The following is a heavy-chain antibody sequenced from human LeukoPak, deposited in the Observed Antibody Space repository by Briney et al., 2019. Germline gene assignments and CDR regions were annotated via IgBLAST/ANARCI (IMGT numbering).Heavy chain of an antibody. V-gene: IGHV4-61*02. Sequence: PSQTLSLTFTVSGGSISSGSYYWSWIRQPAGKGLEWIGRIYTSGSTNYNPSLKSRVTISVDTSKNQFSLKLSSVTAADTAVYYCARDHSSGWYGGWFDPWGQGTLVTVSS. D-gene: IGHD6-19*01. CDR2: IYTSGST. J-gene: IGHJ5*02. CDR1: GGSISSGSYY. CDR3: ARDHSSGWYGGWFDP.